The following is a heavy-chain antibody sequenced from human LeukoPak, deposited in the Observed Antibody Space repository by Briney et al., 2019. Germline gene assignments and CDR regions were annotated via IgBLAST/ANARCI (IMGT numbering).Heavy chain of an antibody. CDR3: ARARGSGWDVFYS. D-gene: IGHD3-3*01. CDR1: GFSYNRYW. J-gene: IGHJ3*02. CDR2: IKCDERST. V-gene: IGHV3-74*03. Sequence: PVGALGLSLASPGFSYNRYWLHWVRQAPGKGLVLVCHIKCDERSTTYADSVKGRFSNSRDNAENTLYLEMNSLRAEDTAVYYCARARGSGWDVFYSWGQGTMVIVSS.